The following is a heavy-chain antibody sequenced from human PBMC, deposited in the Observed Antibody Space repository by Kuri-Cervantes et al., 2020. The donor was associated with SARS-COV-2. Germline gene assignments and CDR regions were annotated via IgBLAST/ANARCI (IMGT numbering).Heavy chain of an antibody. CDR1: GFTVNNNY. CDR2: IDNAASNT. J-gene: IGHJ4*02. D-gene: IGHD3-22*01. CDR3: AKDLYESGGYTWAY. V-gene: IGHV3-23*03. Sequence: GGSLRLSCAASGFTVNNNYMAWVRQAPGKGLEWVSFIDNAASNTYYADFVKGRFTISRDSSTNMVSLQMNSLRGDDTAVYYCAKDLYESGGYTWAYWGQGTRVTVSS.